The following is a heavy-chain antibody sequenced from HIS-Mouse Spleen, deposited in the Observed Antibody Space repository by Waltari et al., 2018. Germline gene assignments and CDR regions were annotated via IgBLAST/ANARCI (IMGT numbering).Heavy chain of an antibody. J-gene: IGHJ2*01. V-gene: IGHV4-39*07. CDR1: GGSISSSSYH. Sequence: QLQLQESGPGLLTPSETLSLTCPVPGGSISSSSYHWGWIRQPPGKGLEWIGSIYYSESTYYNPSLKSRVTISVDTSKNQFSLKLSSVTAADTAVYYCAREIPYSSSWYDWYFDLWGRGTLITVSS. CDR2: IYYSEST. CDR3: AREIPYSSSWYDWYFDL. D-gene: IGHD6-13*01.